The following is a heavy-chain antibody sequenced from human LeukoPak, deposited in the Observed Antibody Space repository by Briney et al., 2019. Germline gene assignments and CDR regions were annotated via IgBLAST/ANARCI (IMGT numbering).Heavy chain of an antibody. J-gene: IGHJ6*02. CDR1: GYSFTSYW. V-gene: IGHV5-10-1*01. Sequence: PGESLRISCKCSGYSFTSYWISWVREMPGKGLEWMGRIDPSDSYTNYSPSFQGHVTISADKSISTAYLQWSSLKASDTAMYYCAIKYYYYYGMDVWGQGTTVTVSS. CDR2: IDPSDSYT. CDR3: AIKYYYYYGMDV.